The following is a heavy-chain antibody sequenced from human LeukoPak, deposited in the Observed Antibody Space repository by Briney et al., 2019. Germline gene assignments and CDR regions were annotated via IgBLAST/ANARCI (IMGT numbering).Heavy chain of an antibody. CDR2: IYTSGST. CDR3: AREGYYDSSAQSTPQGPYYYYYMDV. D-gene: IGHD3-22*01. CDR1: GGSISSCY. Sequence: SETLSLTCTVSGGSISSCYWSWIRQPAGKGLEWIGRIYTSGSTNYNPSLKSRVTMSVDTSKNQFSLKLSSVTAADTAVYYCAREGYYDSSAQSTPQGPYYYYYMDVWGKGTTVTVSS. J-gene: IGHJ6*03. V-gene: IGHV4-4*07.